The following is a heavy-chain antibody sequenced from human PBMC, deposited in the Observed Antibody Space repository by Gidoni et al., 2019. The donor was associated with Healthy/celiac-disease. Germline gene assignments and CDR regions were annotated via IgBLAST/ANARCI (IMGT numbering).Heavy chain of an antibody. J-gene: IGHJ4*02. CDR3: AKEADYYDSSGYYYAFDY. V-gene: IGHV3-23*01. CDR1: GFTFSSYA. CDR2: ISGSGGST. Sequence: EVQLLESGGGLVQPGGSLRLSCAASGFTFSSYAMSWVRQAPGKGLEWVSAISGSGGSTYYADSVKGRFTISRDNSKNTLYLQMNSLRAEDTAVYYCAKEADYYDSSGYYYAFDYWGQGTLVTVSS. D-gene: IGHD3-22*01.